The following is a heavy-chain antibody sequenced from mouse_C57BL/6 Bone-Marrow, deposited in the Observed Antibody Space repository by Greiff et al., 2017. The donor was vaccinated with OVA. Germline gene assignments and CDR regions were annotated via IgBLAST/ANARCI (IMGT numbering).Heavy chain of an antibody. J-gene: IGHJ2*01. CDR1: GYTFTDYY. Sequence: VQLQQSGPELVKPGASVKISCKASGYTFTDYYMNWVKQSHGKSLEWIGDINPNNGGTSYNQKFKGKATLTVDKSSSTAYMELRSLTSEDSAVYYCARRDSSGLFDYWGQGTTLTVSS. V-gene: IGHV1-26*01. CDR2: INPNNGGT. CDR3: ARRDSSGLFDY. D-gene: IGHD3-2*02.